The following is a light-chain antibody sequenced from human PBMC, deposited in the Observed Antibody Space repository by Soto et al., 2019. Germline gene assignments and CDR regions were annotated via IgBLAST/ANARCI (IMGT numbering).Light chain of an antibody. Sequence: DIQMTQSPSTLSSSVGDRVTITCRASQSISSWLAWYQQKPGKAPKLLIYDASSMDSGVPSRFSGSGSGTEFTLTISSLQPDDFATYYCQHYNSYSLTFGGGTKVEIK. V-gene: IGKV1-5*01. CDR3: QHYNSYSLT. CDR2: DAS. J-gene: IGKJ4*01. CDR1: QSISSW.